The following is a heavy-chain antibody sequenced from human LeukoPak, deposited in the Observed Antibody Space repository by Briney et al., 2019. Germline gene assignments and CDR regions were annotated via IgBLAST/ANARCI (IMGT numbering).Heavy chain of an antibody. J-gene: IGHJ4*02. CDR1: GGSISSSDYY. CDR3: ASLARGYCSGGSCYYFDY. Sequence: SETLSLTCTVSGGSISSSDYYWSWIRQPPGKGLERIGYIYYSGSTYYNPSLKSRVTISVDTSKNQFSLKLSSVTAADTAVYYCASLARGYCSGGSCYYFDYWGQGTLVTVSS. CDR2: IYYSGST. D-gene: IGHD2-15*01. V-gene: IGHV4-30-4*01.